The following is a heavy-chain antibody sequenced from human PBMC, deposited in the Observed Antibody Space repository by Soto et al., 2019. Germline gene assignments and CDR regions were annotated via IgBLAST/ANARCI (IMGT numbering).Heavy chain of an antibody. CDR2: INHSGST. Sequence: QVQLQQWGAGLLKPSETLSLTCAVYGGSFSGYYWSWIRQPPGKGLEWIGEINHSGSTNYNPSLKSRVTISVDTSKNQFSLKLSSVTAADTAVYYCARGGRRITIFGVVTGQYYFDYWGQGTLVTVSS. CDR1: GGSFSGYY. V-gene: IGHV4-34*01. D-gene: IGHD3-3*01. J-gene: IGHJ4*02. CDR3: ARGGRRITIFGVVTGQYYFDY.